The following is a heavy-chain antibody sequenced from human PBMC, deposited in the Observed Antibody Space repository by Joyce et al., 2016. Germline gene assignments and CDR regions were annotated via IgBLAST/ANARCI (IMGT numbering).Heavy chain of an antibody. D-gene: IGHD3-3*01. Sequence: QVQLQESGPGLIKHSETLSLTCTLSGGSIPTYYWSCIRQPPGNGLDWNGYNHHSGGTNYNPSLMSRVTMSVDTSKNQFSLKMRSVTAADTAIYYCAKFEQYYESWGQGTLVTVSS. CDR3: AKFEQYYES. J-gene: IGHJ5*02. CDR1: GGSIPTYY. V-gene: IGHV4-59*01. CDR2: NHHSGGT.